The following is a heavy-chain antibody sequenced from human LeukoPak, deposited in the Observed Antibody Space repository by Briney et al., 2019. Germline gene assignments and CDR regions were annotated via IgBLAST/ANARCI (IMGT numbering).Heavy chain of an antibody. D-gene: IGHD3-10*01. Sequence: SVKVSCKASGGTFSSYAISWVRQAPGQGLEWMGGIIPIFGTANYAQKFQGRVTITADESTSTAYMELSSLRSEDTAMYYCARGRGVIILVSYYYYGMDVWGKGTTVTVSS. CDR3: ARGRGVIILVSYYYYGMDV. CDR1: GGTFSSYA. CDR2: IIPIFGTA. J-gene: IGHJ6*04. V-gene: IGHV1-69*01.